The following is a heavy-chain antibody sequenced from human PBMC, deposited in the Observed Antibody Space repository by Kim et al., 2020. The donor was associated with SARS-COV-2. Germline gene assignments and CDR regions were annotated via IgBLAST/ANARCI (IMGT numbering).Heavy chain of an antibody. J-gene: IGHJ2*01. D-gene: IGHD2-2*01. CDR3: ARLRLLSPSYWYFDL. V-gene: IGHV4-39*01. CDR1: GGSISSSSYY. Sequence: SETLSLTCTVSGGSISSSSYYWGWIRQPPGKGLEWIGSIYYSGSTYYNPSLKSRVTISVDTSKNQFSLKLSSVTAADTAVYYCARLRLLSPSYWYFDLWGRGTLVTVSS. CDR2: IYYSGST.